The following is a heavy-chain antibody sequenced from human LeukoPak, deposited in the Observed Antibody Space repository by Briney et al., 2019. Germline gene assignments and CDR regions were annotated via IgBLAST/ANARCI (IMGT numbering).Heavy chain of an antibody. CDR3: ARAGGITMIREVKVLNAFDI. Sequence: PGGSLRLSCAASGFTFSNVWMHWVRQAPGKGLEWVAVMSYDGTNKYYADSVKGRFTISRDNSKNTLYLQMNNLRAQDTAVYYCARAGGITMIREVKVLNAFDIWGQGTMVTVSS. CDR1: GFTFSNVW. D-gene: IGHD3-22*01. J-gene: IGHJ3*02. CDR2: MSYDGTNK. V-gene: IGHV3-30-3*01.